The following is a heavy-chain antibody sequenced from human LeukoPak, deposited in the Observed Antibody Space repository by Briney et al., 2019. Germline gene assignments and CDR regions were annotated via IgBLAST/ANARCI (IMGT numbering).Heavy chain of an antibody. V-gene: IGHV4-59*12. Sequence: SETLSLTCTVSGGSISSSYWSWIRQPPGKGLEWIGYIYYSGNTNYNPSLKSRVTIPVDTSKNQFSLKLNSVTAADTAVYYCARIVSRYSYGYRDYYYYYYMDVWGKGTTVTVSS. CDR2: IYYSGNT. J-gene: IGHJ6*03. CDR3: ARIVSRYSYGYRDYYYYYYMDV. CDR1: GGSISSSY. D-gene: IGHD5-18*01.